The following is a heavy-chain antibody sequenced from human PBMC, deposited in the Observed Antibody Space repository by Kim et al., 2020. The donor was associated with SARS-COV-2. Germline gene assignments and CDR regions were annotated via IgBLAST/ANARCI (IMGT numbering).Heavy chain of an antibody. D-gene: IGHD3-16*01. V-gene: IGHV3-15*01. Sequence: YAAPVKGRFTISRDDSKNTLYVEMNSLKTEDTAVYYCTTVFWSCAYPPSYWGQGTLVTVSS. J-gene: IGHJ4*02. CDR3: TTVFWSCAYPPSY.